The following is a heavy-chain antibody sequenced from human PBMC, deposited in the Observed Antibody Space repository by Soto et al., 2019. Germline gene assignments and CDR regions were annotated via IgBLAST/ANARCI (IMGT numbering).Heavy chain of an antibody. J-gene: IGHJ4*02. CDR2: IYHSGST. V-gene: IGHV4-4*02. D-gene: IGHD6-19*01. Sequence: QVQLQESGPGLVKPSGTLSLTCAVSGGSISSSNWWSWVRQPPGKGLEWIGEIYHSGSTNYNPSLKSPVTISIDKSKNQFSPKPSSVTAADTAVYYCARVAVAGTRVDYWGQGTLVTVSS. CDR1: GGSISSSNW. CDR3: ARVAVAGTRVDY.